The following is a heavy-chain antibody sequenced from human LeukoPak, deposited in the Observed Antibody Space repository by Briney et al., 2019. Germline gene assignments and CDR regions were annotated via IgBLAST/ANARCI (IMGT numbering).Heavy chain of an antibody. Sequence: ASVKVSCKASGYTFTSYAITWVRQAPGQGLEWMGWISVYSGNTHYAQKLQGRVTMTTDTSTTTAYMELRSLRSDDTAVYYCARDFYDTSGYFYGSNYWGQGTLVAVSS. CDR1: GYTFTSYA. V-gene: IGHV1-18*01. CDR2: ISVYSGNT. D-gene: IGHD3-22*01. J-gene: IGHJ4*02. CDR3: ARDFYDTSGYFYGSNY.